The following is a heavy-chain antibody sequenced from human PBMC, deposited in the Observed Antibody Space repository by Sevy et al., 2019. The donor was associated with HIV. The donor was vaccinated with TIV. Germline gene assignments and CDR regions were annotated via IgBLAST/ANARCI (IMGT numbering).Heavy chain of an antibody. Sequence: GGSLRLSCVGSGFTFSSYSMNWVRQAPGKGLEWVSSISSSSSYIYYADSVKGRFTISRDNAKNSLYLQMNSLRAEDTAVYYCARGGNDYGGNSDWFDPWGQGTLVTVSS. CDR3: ARGGNDYGGNSDWFDP. CDR2: ISSSSSYI. J-gene: IGHJ5*02. V-gene: IGHV3-21*01. CDR1: GFTFSSYS. D-gene: IGHD4-17*01.